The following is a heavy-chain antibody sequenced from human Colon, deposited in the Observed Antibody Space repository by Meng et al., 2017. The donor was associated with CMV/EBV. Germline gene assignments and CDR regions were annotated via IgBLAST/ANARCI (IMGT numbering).Heavy chain of an antibody. V-gene: IGHV3-74*01. CDR1: GFNFNNNW. J-gene: IGHJ5*02. Sequence: GGSLRLSCAASGFNFNNNWMHWVRQAPGGGLVWLSRIDRDGSDIIYADSVKGRFTVSRDNDRNTIYLQMNNLRDEYTAVYYCTRDTPHNAFDPWGQGALVTVSS. CDR3: TRDTPHNAFDP. D-gene: IGHD2-15*01. CDR2: IDRDGSDI.